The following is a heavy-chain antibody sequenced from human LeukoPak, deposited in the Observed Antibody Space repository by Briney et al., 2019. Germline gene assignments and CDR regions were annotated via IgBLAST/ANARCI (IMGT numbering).Heavy chain of an antibody. CDR3: AKEASGSYYVSAFDI. CDR1: GFTFSSYA. J-gene: IGHJ3*02. V-gene: IGHV3-23*01. CDR2: ISGRGGST. Sequence: GGCLRLSCAASGFTFSSYAMSWVRQTPGKGLERGSAISGRGGSTYHPDSVTGPSNISRDNSNNTLYLQMNSLRAEDTAVYYCAKEASGSYYVSAFDIWGQGTMVTVSS. D-gene: IGHD1-26*01.